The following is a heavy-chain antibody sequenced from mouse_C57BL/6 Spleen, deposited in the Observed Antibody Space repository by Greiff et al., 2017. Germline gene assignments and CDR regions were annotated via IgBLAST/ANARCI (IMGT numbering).Heavy chain of an antibody. Sequence: VQLLQSGAELVKPGASVKISCKASGYAFSSYWMNWVKQRPGKGLAWIGKIYPGDGETIYIGKVKGQATLTADKSSSTAYMQLSSLTSEDSAVYFGARALGDYWGAGATLTVSS. CDR2: IYPGDGET. D-gene: IGHD3-3*01. V-gene: IGHV1-80*01. J-gene: IGHJ2*01. CDR3: ARALGDY. CDR1: GYAFSSYW.